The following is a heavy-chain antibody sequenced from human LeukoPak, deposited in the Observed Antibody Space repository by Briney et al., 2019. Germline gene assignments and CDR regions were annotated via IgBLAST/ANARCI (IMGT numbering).Heavy chain of an antibody. CDR3: ARGLLAAAGIDY. Sequence: GGSLRLSCAASGFTFSTYWMSWVRQAPGKGLEWVANIKQDGSEKNHVDSVKGRFTISRDNAKNSLYLQMNSLRAEDTAVYYRARGLLAAAGIDYWGQGALVTVSS. D-gene: IGHD6-13*01. J-gene: IGHJ4*02. CDR1: GFTFSTYW. CDR2: IKQDGSEK. V-gene: IGHV3-7*04.